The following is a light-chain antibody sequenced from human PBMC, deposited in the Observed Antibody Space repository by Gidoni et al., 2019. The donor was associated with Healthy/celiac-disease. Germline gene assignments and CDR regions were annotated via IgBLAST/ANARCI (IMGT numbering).Light chain of an antibody. Sequence: EIVMTQSPATLSVSPGERATLSCRASQSVSRNLAWYQQKPGQAPRLLIYGASTRATGIPARFRGSGSGTEFTLTISSLQSEDFAVYYCQQYNNWPPWGTFGQGTKLEIK. V-gene: IGKV3-15*01. CDR1: QSVSRN. CDR3: QQYNNWPPWGT. CDR2: GAS. J-gene: IGKJ2*01.